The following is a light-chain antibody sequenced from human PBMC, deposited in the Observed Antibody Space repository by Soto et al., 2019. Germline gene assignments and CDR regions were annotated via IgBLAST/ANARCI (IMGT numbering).Light chain of an antibody. Sequence: ETVCKQSLGSLSLSLGERATLSCRASQSVTGTYLAWYQQKPGQAPRLLIYGASSRATGIPDRFSGSGSGTDFTLTISRLEPEDFAVYYCQQYGSYSLTFGQGRRLEI. CDR3: QQYGSYSLT. J-gene: IGKJ5*01. CDR1: QSVTGTY. CDR2: GAS. V-gene: IGKV3-20*01.